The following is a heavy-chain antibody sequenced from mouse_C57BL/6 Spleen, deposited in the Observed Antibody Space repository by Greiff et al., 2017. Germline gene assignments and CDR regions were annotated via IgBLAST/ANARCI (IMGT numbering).Heavy chain of an antibody. V-gene: IGHV5-12*01. CDR2: ISNGGGST. J-gene: IGHJ2*01. CDR1: GFTFSDYY. D-gene: IGHD3-2*02. Sequence: EVQVVESGGGLVQPGGSLKLSCAASGFTFSDYYMYWVRQTPEKRLEWVAYISNGGGSTYYPDTVKGRFTISRDNAKNTLYLQMSRLKSEDTAMYYCARGDSSGYPYYFDYWGQGTTLTVSS. CDR3: ARGDSSGYPYYFDY.